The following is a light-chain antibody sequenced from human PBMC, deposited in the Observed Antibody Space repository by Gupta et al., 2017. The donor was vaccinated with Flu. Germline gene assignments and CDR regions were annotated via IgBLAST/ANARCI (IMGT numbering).Light chain of an antibody. CDR3: QQAKSFPFT. V-gene: IGKV1-5*03. J-gene: IGKJ2*01. CDR2: KAS. CDR1: QRISSW. Sequence: PSAVSASVGDRVTITCRASQRISSWLAWYQQKPGKAPKLLIYKASSLESGVPSRFSGSGSVTXFTLTIXSLQPDDFATYFCQQAKSFPFTFGXGTKLEIK.